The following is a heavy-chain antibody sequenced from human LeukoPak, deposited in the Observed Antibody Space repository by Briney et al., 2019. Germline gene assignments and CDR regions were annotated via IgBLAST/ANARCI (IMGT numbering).Heavy chain of an antibody. Sequence: GGSLRLSCAASGFTFSSNYMSWVRQAPGEGLEWVSVIYSGGSTYYADSVKGRFTISRDNSKNTLYLQMNSLRAEDTAVYYCASTSIAAAGTGFDYWGQGTLVTVSS. CDR3: ASTSIAAAGTGFDY. CDR1: GFTFSSNY. J-gene: IGHJ4*02. CDR2: IYSGGST. D-gene: IGHD6-13*01. V-gene: IGHV3-66*01.